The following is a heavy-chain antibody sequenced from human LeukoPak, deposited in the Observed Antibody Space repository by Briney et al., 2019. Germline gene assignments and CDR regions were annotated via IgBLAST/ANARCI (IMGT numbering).Heavy chain of an antibody. J-gene: IGHJ5*02. D-gene: IGHD2-2*01. CDR1: GYTFTGYY. CDR3: ARGYCSSTSCYVVSYNWFDP. Sequence: ASLKVSCKASGYTFTGYYIHWVRQAPGQGLEWMGWISSSSGGTNYAQKFQGRVTMARDTSISTAYMELSRLRSDDTAVYYCARGYCSSTSCYVVSYNWFDPWGQGTLVTVHS. CDR2: ISSSSGGT. V-gene: IGHV1-2*02.